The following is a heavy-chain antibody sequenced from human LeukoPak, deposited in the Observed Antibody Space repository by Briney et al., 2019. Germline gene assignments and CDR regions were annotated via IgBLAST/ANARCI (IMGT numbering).Heavy chain of an antibody. CDR2: IYYNGST. CDR3: ARGLVLWFGELLPDPAFDY. J-gene: IGHJ4*02. D-gene: IGHD3-10*01. V-gene: IGHV4-59*12. CDR1: GGSTSSYY. Sequence: SETLSLTCTVSGGSTSSYYWSWIRQPPGKGLEWIGYIYYNGSTNYNPSLKSRVTISVDTSKNQFSLKLSSVTAADTAVYYCARGLVLWFGELLPDPAFDYWGQGTLVTVSS.